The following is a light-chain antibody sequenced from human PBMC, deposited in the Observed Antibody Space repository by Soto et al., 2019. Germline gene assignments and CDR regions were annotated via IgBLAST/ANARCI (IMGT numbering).Light chain of an antibody. CDR2: GAS. J-gene: IGKJ2*01. CDR1: RSVSSSY. CDR3: QQYGGSPPYT. Sequence: EIVLTQSPGTLSLSPGERATLSCRASRSVSSSYLAWYQQKPGQAPRLLIYGASSRATGIPDRFSGSGSGTDCTLTISRLEPEDGAGYYCQQYGGSPPYTVGQGTKLEIK. V-gene: IGKV3-20*01.